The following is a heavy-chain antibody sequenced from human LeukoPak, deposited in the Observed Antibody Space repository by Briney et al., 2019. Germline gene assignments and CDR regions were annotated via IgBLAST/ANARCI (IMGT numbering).Heavy chain of an antibody. V-gene: IGHV1-69*05. D-gene: IGHD1-14*01. J-gene: IGHJ5*02. CDR1: GGTFSSYA. Sequence: SVKVSCKASGGTFSSYAISWVRQAPGRGLEWMGGIIPIFGTANYAQKFQGRVTITTDESTSTAYMELSSLRSEDTAVYYCASSVSRSSYWFDPWGQGTLVTVSS. CDR3: ASSVSRSSYWFDP. CDR2: IIPIFGTA.